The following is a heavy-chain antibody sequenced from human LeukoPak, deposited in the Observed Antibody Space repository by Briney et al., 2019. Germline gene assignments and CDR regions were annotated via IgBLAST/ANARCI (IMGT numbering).Heavy chain of an antibody. CDR3: ARVRGYCSSGSCGMDV. CDR2: VYYSGST. Sequence: SETLSLTCTVSGGSISSYYWSWIRQPPGKGLEWIGYVYYSGSTDYNPSLKSRLTISVDNSMNQFSLKLSSVTAADTAVYYCARVRGYCSSGSCGMDVWGQGTTVTVSS. J-gene: IGHJ6*02. D-gene: IGHD2-15*01. V-gene: IGHV4-59*08. CDR1: GGSISSYY.